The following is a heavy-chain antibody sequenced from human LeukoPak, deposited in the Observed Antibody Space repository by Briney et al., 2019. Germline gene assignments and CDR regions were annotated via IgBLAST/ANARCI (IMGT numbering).Heavy chain of an antibody. J-gene: IGHJ4*02. D-gene: IGHD6-13*01. CDR1: GGSFSGYY. V-gene: IGHV4-34*01. Sequence: PSETLSLTCAVYGGSFSGYYWSWIRQPPGKGLEWIGEINHSGSTNYNPSLKSRVTISVDTSKNQFSLKLSSVTAADTAVYYCARFSTLVAAAGTLFDYWGQGTLVTVSS. CDR2: INHSGST. CDR3: ARFSTLVAAAGTLFDY.